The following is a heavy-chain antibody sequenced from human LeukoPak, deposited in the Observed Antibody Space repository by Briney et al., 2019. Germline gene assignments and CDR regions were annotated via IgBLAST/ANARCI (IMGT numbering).Heavy chain of an antibody. CDR3: ASGKATAMAQGY. J-gene: IGHJ4*02. D-gene: IGHD5-18*01. V-gene: IGHV3-53*01. CDR1: GVTFSSNY. Sequence: GGSLRLSCAASGVTFSSNYMSWGRQAPGEGLEGVSVIYSGGSTYYADSVKGRFTISRDNSKNPLYLQMNSLRADDTAVYYCASGKATAMAQGYWGQGTLVTVSS. CDR2: IYSGGST.